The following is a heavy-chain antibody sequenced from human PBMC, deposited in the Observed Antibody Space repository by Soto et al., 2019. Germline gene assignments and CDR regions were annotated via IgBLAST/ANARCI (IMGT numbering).Heavy chain of an antibody. V-gene: IGHV3-21*01. CDR2: ISSGSPYI. D-gene: IGHD3-16*02. CDR1: GFPFSTYT. Sequence: GGSLRLSCEASGFPFSTYTMNWVRQAPGKALEWVSSISSGSPYIYYSDSVRGRFTISRDNAQKSLFLQMTSLRAEDTAVYYCARDPLRDDYTWGRHRYLPNFFDSWGQGTLVTVSS. J-gene: IGHJ4*02. CDR3: ARDPLRDDYTWGRHRYLPNFFDS.